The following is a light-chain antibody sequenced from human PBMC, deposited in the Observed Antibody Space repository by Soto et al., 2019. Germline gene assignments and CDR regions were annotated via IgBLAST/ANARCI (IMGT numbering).Light chain of an antibody. V-gene: IGLV2-8*01. CDR1: SSDVGRYNF. CDR3: TSYAGSNNYV. J-gene: IGLJ1*01. CDR2: DVS. Sequence: QSALTQPPSASGSPGQSVTISYTGTSSDVGRYNFVSWYQQHPGKGPKLIISDVSERPSGVPDRFSGSKSGNTASLTVSGLQPEDEADYYCTSYAGSNNYVFGTGTKLTVL.